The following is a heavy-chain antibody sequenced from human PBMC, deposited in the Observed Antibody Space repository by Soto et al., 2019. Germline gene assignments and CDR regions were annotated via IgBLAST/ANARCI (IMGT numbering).Heavy chain of an antibody. CDR3: ARDSNFGYSSYSGMDA. Sequence: PSETLCLTCTVSGGSISSYYWSWIRQPPGKGLEWIGYIYYSGSTNYNPSLKSRVTIPVDTSKNQFSLKLSSVTAADTAVYYCARDSNFGYSSYSGMDAWGQENTLTISS. CDR2: IYYSGST. CDR1: GGSISSYY. V-gene: IGHV4-59*01. J-gene: IGHJ6*02. D-gene: IGHD2-2*03.